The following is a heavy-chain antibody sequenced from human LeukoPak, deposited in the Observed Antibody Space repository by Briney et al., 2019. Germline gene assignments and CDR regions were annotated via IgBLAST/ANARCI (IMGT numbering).Heavy chain of an antibody. Sequence: SETLSLTCTVSGDSISGYYWHWIRQPPGKGLEWIGSIYYSGSTYYNPSLKSRVTISVDTSKNQFSLKLSSVTAADTAVYYCARDAQDYYDSSPDAFDIWGQGTMVTVSS. CDR2: IYYSGST. CDR3: ARDAQDYYDSSPDAFDI. V-gene: IGHV4-39*02. CDR1: GDSISGYY. D-gene: IGHD3-22*01. J-gene: IGHJ3*02.